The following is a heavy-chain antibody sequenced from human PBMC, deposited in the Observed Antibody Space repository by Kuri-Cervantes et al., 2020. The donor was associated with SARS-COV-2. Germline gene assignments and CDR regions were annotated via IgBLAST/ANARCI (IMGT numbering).Heavy chain of an antibody. J-gene: IGHJ6*02. D-gene: IGHD3-10*01. Sequence: GESLKISCAASGFTFSSYSMNWVRQAPGKGLEWVSYISSSSSTIYYADSEKGRFTISRDNAKNSLYLQMNSLRAEDTAVYYCARGLTMDFTNTPNYYGMDVWGQGTTVTVSS. CDR1: GFTFSSYS. V-gene: IGHV3-48*01. CDR3: ARGLTMDFTNTPNYYGMDV. CDR2: ISSSSSTI.